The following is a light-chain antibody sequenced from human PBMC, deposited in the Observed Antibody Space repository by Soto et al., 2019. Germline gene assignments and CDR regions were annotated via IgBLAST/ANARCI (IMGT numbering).Light chain of an antibody. V-gene: IGLV2-14*03. J-gene: IGLJ1*01. CDR1: SSDVGGYNY. CDR3: SSYTSSSTYV. CDR2: DVS. Sequence: QSVLTQPASVSGSPGQSIAISCTGTSSDVGGYNYVSWYQHHPGKAPTVMIYDVSNRPSGVSDRFSGSKPGNTAPLTISGLQADDEADYYCSSYTSSSTYVFGTGTKVTVL.